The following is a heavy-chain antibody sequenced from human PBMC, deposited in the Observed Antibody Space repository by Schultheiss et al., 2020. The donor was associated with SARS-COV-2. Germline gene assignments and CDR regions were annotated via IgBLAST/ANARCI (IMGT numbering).Heavy chain of an antibody. CDR2: IIPIFGTA. CDR3: ARVVGYGNNAGEVGYAMDD. Sequence: SVKVSCKASGYTFTSYGISWVRQAPGQGLEWMGGIIPIFGTANYAQKFQGRVTITADKSTSTAYMELSSLRSEDTAVYYCARVVGYGNNAGEVGYAMDDWGQGTTVTVSS. CDR1: GYTFTSYG. J-gene: IGHJ6*02. V-gene: IGHV1-69*06. D-gene: IGHD1/OR15-1a*01.